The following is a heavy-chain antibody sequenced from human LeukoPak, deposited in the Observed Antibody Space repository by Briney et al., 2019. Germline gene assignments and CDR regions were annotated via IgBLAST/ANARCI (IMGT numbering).Heavy chain of an antibody. J-gene: IGHJ4*02. Sequence: PSETLSLTCTVSGGSISSGGYYWSWIRQHPGKGLEWIGYIYYSGSTYYNPSLKSRVTISVNTSKNQFSLKLSSVTAADTAVYYCARGEGSVGNWNDGIPSFDYWGQGTLVTVSS. V-gene: IGHV4-31*03. CDR3: ARGEGSVGNWNDGIPSFDY. CDR2: IYYSGST. CDR1: GGSISSGGYY. D-gene: IGHD1-1*01.